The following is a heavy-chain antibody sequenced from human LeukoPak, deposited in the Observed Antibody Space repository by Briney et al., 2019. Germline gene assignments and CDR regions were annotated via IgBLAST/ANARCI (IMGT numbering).Heavy chain of an antibody. Sequence: SQTLSLTCAISGDSVSSNSAAWNWIRQSPSRGLEWLGRTYYRSKWYNDYAVSVKSRITINPDTSKNQFSLQLNSVTPEDTAVYYCARDRYSYGQGAYYYYGMDVWGQGTTVTVSS. D-gene: IGHD5-18*01. CDR2: TYYRSKWYN. CDR1: GDSVSSNSAA. V-gene: IGHV6-1*01. CDR3: ARDRYSYGQGAYYYYGMDV. J-gene: IGHJ6*02.